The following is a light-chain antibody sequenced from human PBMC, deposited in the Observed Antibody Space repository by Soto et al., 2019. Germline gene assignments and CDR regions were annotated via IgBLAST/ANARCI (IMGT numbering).Light chain of an antibody. CDR3: QQYGSSLLT. Sequence: DIVMTQSPDSLGVSPGERATLSCRASQSVSSSYLAWYQQKPGQAPRLLIYGASSRATGIPDRFSGSGSGTDFTLTISRLEPEDFAVYYCQQYGSSLLTFGGGTKVEIK. CDR2: GAS. CDR1: QSVSSSY. V-gene: IGKV3-20*01. J-gene: IGKJ4*01.